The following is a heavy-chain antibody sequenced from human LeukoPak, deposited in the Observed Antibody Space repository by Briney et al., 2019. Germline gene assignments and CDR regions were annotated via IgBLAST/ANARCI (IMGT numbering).Heavy chain of an antibody. Sequence: GGSLRLSCAASGFTFSSYAMHWVRQAPGKGLEWVAVISYDGSNKYYADSVKGRFTISRDNSKNTLYLPMNSLRAEDTAVYYCAREKGITIFGVVLHPYYCGMDVWGQGTTATVSS. D-gene: IGHD3-3*01. CDR1: GFTFSSYA. CDR2: ISYDGSNK. CDR3: AREKGITIFGVVLHPYYCGMDV. J-gene: IGHJ6*02. V-gene: IGHV3-30*04.